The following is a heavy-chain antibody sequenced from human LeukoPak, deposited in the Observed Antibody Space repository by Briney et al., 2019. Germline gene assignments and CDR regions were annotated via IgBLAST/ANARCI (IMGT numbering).Heavy chain of an antibody. D-gene: IGHD2-21*01. Sequence: SETLSLTCTVSGGSISSSSYHWGWIRQPPGKGLEWIGSIYYSGSTYYNPSLKSRVTISVDTSKNQFSLKLSSVTAADTAVYYCARLFTSPGWFDPWGQGTLVTVSS. J-gene: IGHJ5*02. V-gene: IGHV4-39*01. CDR2: IYYSGST. CDR3: ARLFTSPGWFDP. CDR1: GGSISSSSYH.